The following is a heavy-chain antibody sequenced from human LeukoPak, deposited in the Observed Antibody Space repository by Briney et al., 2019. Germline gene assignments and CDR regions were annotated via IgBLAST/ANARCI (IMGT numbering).Heavy chain of an antibody. Sequence: SGPTLVNPTQTLTLTCTFSGFSLTTSGMCVSWIRQPPGKALEWLALIDWDDDKSYSTSLKTRLTISKDTSKNQVVLTMTNMDPVDTATYYCVRGSSHGFDYWGQGTLVTVSS. V-gene: IGHV2-70*01. J-gene: IGHJ4*02. CDR3: VRGSSHGFDY. CDR1: GFSLTTSGMC. CDR2: IDWDDDK.